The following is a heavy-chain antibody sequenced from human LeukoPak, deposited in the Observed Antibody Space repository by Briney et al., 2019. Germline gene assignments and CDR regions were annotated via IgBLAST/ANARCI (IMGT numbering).Heavy chain of an antibody. CDR2: INPSGGST. CDR1: GYTFTSYY. J-gene: IGHJ3*02. D-gene: IGHD3-3*01. V-gene: IGHV1-46*01. Sequence: ASVKVSCKASGYTFTSYYMHWVRQAPGQGLEWMGIINPSGGSTSYAQKFQGRVTMTRDTSTSTVYMELSSLRSEDTAVYYCARDPTIFGVVHDAFDIWGQGTMVTVSS. CDR3: ARDPTIFGVVHDAFDI.